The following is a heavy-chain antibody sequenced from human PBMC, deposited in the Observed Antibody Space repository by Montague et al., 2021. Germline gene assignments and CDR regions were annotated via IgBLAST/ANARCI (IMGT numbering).Heavy chain of an antibody. D-gene: IGHD5-24*01. CDR3: ASSSRWGWLQSYFDY. CDR2: IYYSGST. V-gene: IGHV4-39*01. Sequence: SETLSLTCTVSGGSISSSSYYWGWIRQPPGKGLEWVGSIYYSGSTYYNPSLKSRVTISVDTSKNQFSLKPSSVTAADTAVYYCASSSRWGWLQSYFDYLGQGTSVT. J-gene: IGHJ4*02. CDR1: GGSISSSSYY.